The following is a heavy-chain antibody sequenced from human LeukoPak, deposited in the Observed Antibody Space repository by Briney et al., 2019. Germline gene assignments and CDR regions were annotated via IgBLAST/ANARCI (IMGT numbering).Heavy chain of an antibody. D-gene: IGHD3-10*01. CDR2: ISSSGSTI. Sequence: PGGSLRLSCAASGFTFSDFYMSWVRQAPGKGLEWFSYISSSGSTIHYADSVKGRFTISRDNAKSSLYLQMNSLRAEDTAVYYCARDSITGYYWGQGTLVTVSS. J-gene: IGHJ4*02. V-gene: IGHV3-11*04. CDR3: ARDSITGYY. CDR1: GFTFSDFY.